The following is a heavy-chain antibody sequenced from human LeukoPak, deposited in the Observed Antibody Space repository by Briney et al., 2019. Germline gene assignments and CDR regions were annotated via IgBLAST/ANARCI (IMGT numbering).Heavy chain of an antibody. CDR3: ARTICGTSCPRSGMDV. CDR1: GFTFSDYY. V-gene: IGHV3-11*03. CDR2: ISSSSSST. D-gene: IGHD2-2*01. J-gene: IGHJ6*02. Sequence: GGSLRLSCAASGFTFSDYYMSWIRQAPGKGLEWVAYISSSSSSTNYADSVKGRFTISRDNAKNSLYLQMNSLRAEDTAVYYCARTICGTSCPRSGMDVWGQGTTVTVSS.